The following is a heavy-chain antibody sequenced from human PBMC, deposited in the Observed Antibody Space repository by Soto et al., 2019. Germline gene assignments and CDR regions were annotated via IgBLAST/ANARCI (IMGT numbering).Heavy chain of an antibody. CDR3: ARDHGYSSSWSKIYYYYGMDV. Sequence: ASLKLAWKASVYSFTIYYIHWVRQAPGQGLEWMGIINPSGGSTSYAQKFQGRVTMTRDTSTSTVYMELSSLRSEDTAVYYCARDHGYSSSWSKIYYYYGMDVWGQGTTVTVSS. V-gene: IGHV1-46*01. CDR1: VYSFTIYY. D-gene: IGHD6-13*01. CDR2: INPSGGST. J-gene: IGHJ6*02.